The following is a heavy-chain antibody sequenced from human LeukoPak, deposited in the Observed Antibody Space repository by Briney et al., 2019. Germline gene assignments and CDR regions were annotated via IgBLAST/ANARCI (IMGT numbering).Heavy chain of an antibody. J-gene: IGHJ4*02. CDR3: AKDRQEGPRIAVAGTGGDY. V-gene: IGHV3-30*18. Sequence: GGSLRLSCAASGFTFSSYGMHWVRQAPGKGLEWVAVISYDGSNKYYADSVKGRFTISRDNSKNTLYLQMNSLRAEDTAVYHCAKDRQEGPRIAVAGTGGDYWGQGTLVTVSS. CDR2: ISYDGSNK. CDR1: GFTFSSYG. D-gene: IGHD6-19*01.